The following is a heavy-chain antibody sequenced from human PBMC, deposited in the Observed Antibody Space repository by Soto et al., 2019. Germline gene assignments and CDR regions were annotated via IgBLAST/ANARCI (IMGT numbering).Heavy chain of an antibody. CDR2: TYYKSKWYT. CDR3: ARARAIVVTAPGLDC. V-gene: IGHV6-1*01. CDR1: GDSVSSNTAT. J-gene: IGHJ4*02. D-gene: IGHD2-21*02. Sequence: SQTLSLTCASSGDSVSSNTATWNWIRQSPSRGLEWLGRTYYKSKWYTDSARSVKSRIVINPDTSKTQLSLQLKSVTPDDAAVYSRARARAIVVTAPGLDCWGQGTLVTVSS.